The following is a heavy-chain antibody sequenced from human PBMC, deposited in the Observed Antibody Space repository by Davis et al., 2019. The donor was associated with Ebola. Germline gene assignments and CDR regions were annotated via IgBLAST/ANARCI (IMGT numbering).Heavy chain of an antibody. CDR1: GGTFNTYA. CDR2: MNPHSGNT. V-gene: IGHV1-8*01. D-gene: IGHD2-2*01. J-gene: IGHJ6*02. Sequence: ASVKVSCKASGGTFNTYAISWVRQAPGQGLEWMGWMNPHSGNTGYAQKFQGRVTMTRNTSISTAYMELISLRSEDTAVYYCARGRDLVVVPAATRKGYYYYGMDVWGQGTTVTVSS. CDR3: ARGRDLVVVPAATRKGYYYYGMDV.